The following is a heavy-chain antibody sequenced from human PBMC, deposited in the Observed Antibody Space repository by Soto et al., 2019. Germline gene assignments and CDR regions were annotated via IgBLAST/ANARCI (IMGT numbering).Heavy chain of an antibody. D-gene: IGHD1-1*01. J-gene: IGHJ6*02. CDR1: GGTFRNSA. CDR3: ARDNDRPQLGGNYYYILGV. Sequence: QVQLEQSGAEVKKPGSSVKVSCKASGGTFRNSAISWVRQAPGQGLEWMGGIMPIFRTPDYSQKFQGRVTITADESTSTAYMELSGLRSDDTAVYYCARDNDRPQLGGNYYYILGVWGQWTKVTVSS. V-gene: IGHV1-69*12. CDR2: IMPIFRTP.